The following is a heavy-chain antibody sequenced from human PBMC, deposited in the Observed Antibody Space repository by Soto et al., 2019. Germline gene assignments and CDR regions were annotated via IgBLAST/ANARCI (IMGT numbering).Heavy chain of an antibody. D-gene: IGHD3-10*01. V-gene: IGHV4-59*08. CDR2: IYYSGST. Sequence: SETLSLTCTVSGGSISSYYWSWIRQPPGKGLEWIGYIYYSGSTNYNPSLKSRVTISVDTSKNQFSLKLSSVTAADTAVYYCARHDVTMVRGVRSGFDPWGQGTLVTVSS. CDR3: ARHDVTMVRGVRSGFDP. CDR1: GGSISSYY. J-gene: IGHJ5*02.